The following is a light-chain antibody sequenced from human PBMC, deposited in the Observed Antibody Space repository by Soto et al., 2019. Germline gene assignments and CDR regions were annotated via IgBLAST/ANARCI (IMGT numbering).Light chain of an antibody. J-gene: IGKJ5*01. Sequence: DVQMTQSPSSLSASVGDRVTITCRASQPISNYLNWYQQKAGEAPKVLIFGAPSLQTGVPSKFSGSGYGTDFTLIINNLHPDDFATYYCQQTHAVPLTFGQGTRLEIK. CDR2: GAP. CDR3: QQTHAVPLT. V-gene: IGKV1-39*01. CDR1: QPISNY.